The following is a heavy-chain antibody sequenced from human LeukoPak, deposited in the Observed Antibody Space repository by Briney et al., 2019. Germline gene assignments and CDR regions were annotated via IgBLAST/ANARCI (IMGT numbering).Heavy chain of an antibody. Sequence: PSETLSFTCAVYGGSFSGYYWSWIRQPPGKGLEWIGEINHSGSTNYNPSLKSRVTISVDTSKNQFSLKLSSVTAADTAVYYCARVRPLITMVRGVISHWGQATLVTVSS. D-gene: IGHD3-10*01. V-gene: IGHV4-34*01. CDR2: INHSGST. CDR1: GGSFSGYY. CDR3: ARVRPLITMVRGVISH. J-gene: IGHJ4*02.